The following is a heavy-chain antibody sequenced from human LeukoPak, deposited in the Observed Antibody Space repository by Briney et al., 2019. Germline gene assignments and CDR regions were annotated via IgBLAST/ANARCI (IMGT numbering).Heavy chain of an antibody. V-gene: IGHV3-23*01. Sequence: PGGSLRLSCAASGFTFSSYAMSWVRQAPGKGLEWVSAISGSGGSTYYADSVKGRFTISRDNSKNTLYLQMNSLRAEDTAVYYCAKSGDKVNPIREWLSVGYYFDYWGQGTLVTVSS. D-gene: IGHD3-3*01. J-gene: IGHJ4*02. CDR1: GFTFSSYA. CDR3: AKSGDKVNPIREWLSVGYYFDY. CDR2: ISGSGGST.